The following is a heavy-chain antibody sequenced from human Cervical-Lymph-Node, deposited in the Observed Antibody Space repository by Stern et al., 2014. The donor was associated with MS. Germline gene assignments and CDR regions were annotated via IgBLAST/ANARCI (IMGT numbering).Heavy chain of an antibody. CDR2: IIPILGIA. CDR3: ASPTITGNGYYYGMDV. J-gene: IGHJ6*02. D-gene: IGHD1-20*01. Sequence: VQLVESGAEVKKPGSSVKVSCKASGGTFSSYTISWVRQAPGQGLEWMGRIIPILGIANYAQKFQGRVTITADKSTSTAYMELSSLRSEDTAVYYCASPTITGNGYYYGMDVWGQGTTVTVSS. CDR1: GGTFSSYT. V-gene: IGHV1-69*09.